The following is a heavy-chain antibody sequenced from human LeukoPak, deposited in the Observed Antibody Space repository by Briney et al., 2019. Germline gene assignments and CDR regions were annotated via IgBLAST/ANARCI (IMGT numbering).Heavy chain of an antibody. D-gene: IGHD1-26*01. CDR1: GFPFSNYG. CDR3: AKDRVGATLYFDF. J-gene: IGHJ4*02. CDR2: ISGSGDTT. Sequence: GGSLRLSCAASGFPFSNYGMSWVRQAPGKGLEWVSAISGSGDTTYFADSVKGRFTISRDNSKNTLYLQMNSLRAEDTAVYYCAKDRVGATLYFDFWGQGTLLTVSS. V-gene: IGHV3-23*01.